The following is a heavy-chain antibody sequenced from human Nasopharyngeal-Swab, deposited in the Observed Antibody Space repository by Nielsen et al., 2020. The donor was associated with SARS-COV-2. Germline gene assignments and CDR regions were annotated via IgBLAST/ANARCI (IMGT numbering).Heavy chain of an antibody. CDR2: ISFDGNNK. Sequence: GASLKISCAASGFTFSSYALYLVRQAPGKGLEWVAVISFDGNNKYYADSVKGRFTISRDNSKNTLYLQMNSLRAEDTAVYYCARDWAHYYGSGALLLWWFDPWGQGTLVTVSS. D-gene: IGHD3-10*01. J-gene: IGHJ5*02. CDR1: GFTFSSYA. CDR3: ARDWAHYYGSGALLLWWFDP. V-gene: IGHV3-30-3*01.